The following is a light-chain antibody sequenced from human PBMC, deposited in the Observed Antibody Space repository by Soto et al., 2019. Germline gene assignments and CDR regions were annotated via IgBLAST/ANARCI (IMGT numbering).Light chain of an antibody. CDR2: DAS. J-gene: IGKJ4*01. Sequence: EIVLTQSPATLSLSPLESTSLXCRASQSVSSYLAWYQQKPGQAPRLLIYDASNRATGIPARFSGSGSGTEFTLTISSLQSEDFAVYYCQQYGDSPLTFGGGTKVDNK. V-gene: IGKV3-11*01. CDR1: QSVSSY. CDR3: QQYGDSPLT.